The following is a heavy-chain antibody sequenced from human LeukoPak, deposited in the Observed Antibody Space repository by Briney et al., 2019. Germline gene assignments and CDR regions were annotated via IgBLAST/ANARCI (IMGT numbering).Heavy chain of an antibody. CDR1: GFTFSSYE. CDR3: AKDHALTQYSSGWIVDY. J-gene: IGHJ4*02. Sequence: GGSLRLSCAASGFTFSSYEMNWVRQAPGKGLEWVSYISSSGSTIYYADSVKGRFTISRDNSKNTLYLQMNSLRAEDTAVYYCAKDHALTQYSSGWIVDYWGQGTLVTVSS. CDR2: ISSSGSTI. V-gene: IGHV3-48*03. D-gene: IGHD6-19*01.